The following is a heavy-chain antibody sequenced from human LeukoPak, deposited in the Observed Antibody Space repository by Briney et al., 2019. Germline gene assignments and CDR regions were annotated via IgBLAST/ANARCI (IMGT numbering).Heavy chain of an antibody. D-gene: IGHD3-9*01. V-gene: IGHV4-34*01. CDR1: GGSFSGYY. CDR3: ARGTDYFDWLLSHALDY. J-gene: IGHJ4*02. Sequence: PSETLSLTCAAYGGSFSGYYWSWIRQPPGKGLEWIGEINHSGSTNYNPSLKSRVTISVDTSKNQFSLKLSSVTAADTAVYYCARGTDYFDWLLSHALDYWGQGTLVTVSS. CDR2: INHSGST.